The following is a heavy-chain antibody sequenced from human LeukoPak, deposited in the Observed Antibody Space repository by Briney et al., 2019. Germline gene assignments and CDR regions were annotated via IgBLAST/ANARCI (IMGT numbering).Heavy chain of an antibody. D-gene: IGHD2-21*02. J-gene: IGHJ6*02. Sequence: ASVKVSCKASGYTFTSYAMHWVRQAPGQRLEWMGWINAGNGNTKYSQKLQDGVTTTSDTSASTADMELSSLRSEDTAVYYCASSILWWCLLFRPSSYYGMDVWGQGTMVTVSS. CDR2: INAGNGNT. CDR3: ASSILWWCLLFRPSSYYGMDV. CDR1: GYTFTSYA. V-gene: IGHV1-3*01.